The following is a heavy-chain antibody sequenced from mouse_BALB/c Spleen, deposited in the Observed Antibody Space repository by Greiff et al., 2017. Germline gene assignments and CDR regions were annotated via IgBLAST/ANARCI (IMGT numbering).Heavy chain of an antibody. D-gene: IGHD1-1*01. CDR2: IYPGNVNT. CDR3: ARGDYYYGSSYEAMDY. Sequence: QVQLQQSGPELVKPGASVRISCKASGYTFTSYYIHWVKQRPGQGLEWIGWIYPGNVNTKYNEKFKGKATLTADKSSSTAYMQLSSLTSEDSAVYFCARGDYYYGSSYEAMDYWGQGTSVTVSS. J-gene: IGHJ4*01. CDR1: GYTFTSYY. V-gene: IGHV1S56*01.